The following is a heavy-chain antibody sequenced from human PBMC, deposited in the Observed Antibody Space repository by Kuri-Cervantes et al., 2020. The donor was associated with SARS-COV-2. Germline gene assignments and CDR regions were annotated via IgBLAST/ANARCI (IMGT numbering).Heavy chain of an antibody. CDR1: GGSISSSSYY. V-gene: IGHV4-39*07. Sequence: ESLKISCTVSGGSISSSSYYWGWIRQPPGKGLEWIGSIYYSGSTYYNPSLKSRVTISVDTSKNQFSLKLSSVTAVDTAVYYCARARDWFDPWGQGTLVTVSS. J-gene: IGHJ5*02. CDR3: ARARDWFDP. CDR2: IYYSGST.